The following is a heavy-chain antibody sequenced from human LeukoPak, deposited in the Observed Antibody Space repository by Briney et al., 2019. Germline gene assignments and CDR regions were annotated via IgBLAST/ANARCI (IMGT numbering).Heavy chain of an antibody. CDR3: AGEIAAAVPGYFDY. J-gene: IGHJ4*02. Sequence: PSETLSLTCTVSGGSISSGGYYWSWIRQHPGKGLEWIGYIYYSGSTYYNPSLKSRVTISVDTSKNQFSLKLSSVTAADTAVYYCAGEIAAAVPGYFDYWAREPWSPSPQ. CDR2: IYYSGST. CDR1: GGSISSGGYY. V-gene: IGHV4-31*03. D-gene: IGHD6-13*01.